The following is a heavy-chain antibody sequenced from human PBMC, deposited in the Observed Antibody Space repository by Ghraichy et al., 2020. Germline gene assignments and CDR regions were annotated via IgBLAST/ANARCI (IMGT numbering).Heavy chain of an antibody. D-gene: IGHD1-26*01. V-gene: IGHV4-34*01. CDR2: INHSGST. CDR1: GGSFSGYY. Sequence: GSLRLSCAVYGGSFSGYYWSWIRQPPGKGLEWIGEINHSGSTNYNPSLKSRVTISVDTSKNQFSLKLSSVTAADTAVYYCAREWELLRFISAFDIWGQGTMVTVSS. CDR3: AREWELLRFISAFDI. J-gene: IGHJ3*02.